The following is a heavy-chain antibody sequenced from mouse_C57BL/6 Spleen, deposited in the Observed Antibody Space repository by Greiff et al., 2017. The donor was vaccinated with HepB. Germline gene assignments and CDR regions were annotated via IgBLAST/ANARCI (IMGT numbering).Heavy chain of an antibody. Sequence: DVHLVESGGGLVKPGGSLKLSCAASGFTFSDYGMHWVRQAPEKGLEWVAYISSGSSTIYYADTVKGRFTISRDNAKNTLFLHMTSLRSEDTAMYYCARHGTVGFAYWGQGTLVTVSA. CDR3: ARHGTVGFAY. CDR2: ISSGSSTI. J-gene: IGHJ3*01. V-gene: IGHV5-17*01. CDR1: GFTFSDYG. D-gene: IGHD4-1*01.